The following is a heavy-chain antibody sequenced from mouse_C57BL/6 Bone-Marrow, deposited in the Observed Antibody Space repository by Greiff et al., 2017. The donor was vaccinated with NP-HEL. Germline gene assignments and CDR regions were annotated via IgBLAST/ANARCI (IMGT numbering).Heavy chain of an antibody. CDR3: ARGQLRRRKNYAMDY. D-gene: IGHD3-2*02. CDR1: GYSFTGYY. V-gene: IGHV1-42*01. J-gene: IGHJ4*01. CDR2: INPSTGGT. Sequence: VQLQQSGPELVKPGASVKISCKASGYSFTGYYMNWVKQSPEKSLEWIGEINPSTGGTTYIQKFKAKATLTVDKSSSTAYMQLKSLTSEDSAVYYCARGQLRRRKNYAMDYWGQGTSVTVSS.